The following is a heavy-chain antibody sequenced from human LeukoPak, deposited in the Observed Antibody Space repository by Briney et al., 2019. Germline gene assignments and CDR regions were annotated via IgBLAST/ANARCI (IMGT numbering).Heavy chain of an antibody. CDR1: GFTFSSYA. D-gene: IGHD3-9*01. CDR3: AKEAHYDILTGYSGDSS. J-gene: IGHJ5*02. V-gene: IGHV3-23*01. CDR2: ISGSGGST. Sequence: GGPLRLSCAASGFTFSSYAMSWVRQAPGKGLEWVSAISGSGGSTYYADSVKGRFTISRDNSKNTLYLQMNSLRAEDTAVYYCAKEAHYDILTGYSGDSSWGQGTLVTVSS.